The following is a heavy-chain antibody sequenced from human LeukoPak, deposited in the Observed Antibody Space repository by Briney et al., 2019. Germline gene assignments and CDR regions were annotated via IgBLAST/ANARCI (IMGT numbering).Heavy chain of an antibody. V-gene: IGHV3-23*01. CDR3: AKAIVGATKGRDYYYYYGMDA. J-gene: IGHJ6*02. D-gene: IGHD1-26*01. CDR1: GFTFSSYA. CDR2: ISGSGGSI. Sequence: GGSLRLSCAASGFTFSSYAMSWVRQAPGKGLEWVSAISGSGGSIYYADSVKGRFTISRDNSKNTLYLQMNSLRAEDTAVYYCAKAIVGATKGRDYYYYYGMDAWGQGTTVTVSS.